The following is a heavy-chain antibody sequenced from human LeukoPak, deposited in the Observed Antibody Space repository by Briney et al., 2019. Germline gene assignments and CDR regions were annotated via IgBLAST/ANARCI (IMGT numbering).Heavy chain of an antibody. CDR1: GFTFSSYG. V-gene: IGHV3-33*01. D-gene: IGHD2/OR15-2a*01. CDR2: IWYDGSNK. J-gene: IGHJ4*02. CDR3: AREGPRGNSQFDY. Sequence: GGSLRLSCAASGFTFSSYGMHWVRQAPGKGLEWVVLIWYDGSNKYYTDSVKGRLTISRDNSKNTLYLQMNSLRAEDTAIYYCAREGPRGNSQFDYWGQGTLVTVSS.